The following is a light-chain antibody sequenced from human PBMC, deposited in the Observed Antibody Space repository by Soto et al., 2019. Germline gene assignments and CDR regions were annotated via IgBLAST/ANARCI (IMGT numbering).Light chain of an antibody. CDR2: GAS. J-gene: IGKJ1*01. CDR1: QSVRSN. CDR3: QQYNNWPRT. V-gene: IGKV3-15*01. Sequence: EIVMTQSPATLSVSPRERATLSCRACQSVRSNLAWYQQTPGQAHRLLIHGASTRATGIPAGFSGSGSVAEFTLTISSLQSEDFAVYYCQQYNNWPRTFGQGTKVDIK.